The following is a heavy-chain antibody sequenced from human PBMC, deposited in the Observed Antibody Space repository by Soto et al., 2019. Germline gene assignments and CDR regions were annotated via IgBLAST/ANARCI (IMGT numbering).Heavy chain of an antibody. Sequence: PGGSLRLSCAASGFTFSSYAMSWVRQAPGKGLEWVSAISGSGGSTYYADSVKGRFTISRDNSKNTLYLQMNSLRAEDTAVYYCAKRLMFCGDDSCYFDYWGQGTLVTVSS. CDR3: AKRLMFCGDDSCYFDY. D-gene: IGHD2-8*01. J-gene: IGHJ4*02. CDR1: GFTFSSYA. V-gene: IGHV3-23*01. CDR2: ISGSGGST.